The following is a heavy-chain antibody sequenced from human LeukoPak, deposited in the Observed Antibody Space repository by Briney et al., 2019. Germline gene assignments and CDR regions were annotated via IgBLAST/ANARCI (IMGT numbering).Heavy chain of an antibody. CDR1: GFTFSSYW. Sequence: GGSLRLSCAASGFTFSSYWMHWVRQGPGKGLVWVSRIKSDGSSTTYADSVKGRFTISRDNAKNTLYLQMNSLRAEDTAVYYCARLSAARDAFDIWGQGTMVTVSS. V-gene: IGHV3-74*03. CDR2: IKSDGSST. J-gene: IGHJ3*02. D-gene: IGHD6-6*01. CDR3: ARLSAARDAFDI.